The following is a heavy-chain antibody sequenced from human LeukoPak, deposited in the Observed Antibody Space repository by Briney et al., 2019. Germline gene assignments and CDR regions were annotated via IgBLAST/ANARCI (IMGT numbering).Heavy chain of an antibody. V-gene: IGHV4-59*01. CDR2: IYYSGST. CDR1: GGSISSYY. D-gene: IGHD3/OR15-3a*01. CDR3: ARVEFGPAGWFDP. J-gene: IGHJ5*02. Sequence: SETLSLTCTVSGGSISSYYWSWIRQPPGKGLEWIGYIYYSGSTNYNPSLKSRVTISVDTSKNQFSLKLSSVTAADTAVYYCARVEFGPAGWFDPWGQGTLVTVSS.